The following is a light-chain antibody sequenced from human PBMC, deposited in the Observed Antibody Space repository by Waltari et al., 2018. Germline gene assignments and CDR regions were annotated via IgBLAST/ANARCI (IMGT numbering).Light chain of an antibody. Sequence: QSILTQPTSVSGAPGQRVTISCHGSSSHIGAGHDVHWYQAFPGTAPKLLIYGNNNRPSGVPDRFSGSKSGSSASLAINGLQAEDEADYYCQSFDSNVRGGVVFGGGTKVTVL. CDR1: SSHIGAGHD. CDR2: GNN. V-gene: IGLV1-40*01. J-gene: IGLJ3*02. CDR3: QSFDSNVRGGVV.